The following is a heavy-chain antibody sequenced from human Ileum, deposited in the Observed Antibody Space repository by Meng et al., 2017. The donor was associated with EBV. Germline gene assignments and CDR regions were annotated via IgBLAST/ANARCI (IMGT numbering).Heavy chain of an antibody. Sequence: QGHLPQWGAGLLKHSGSLSLTCGVYGWSFSDYYWSWIRQSPGKGLEWIGEIHPSGITNYNPSLNSRVTISVDTSKNQFSLKLTSVTAADTAMYYCTRGLDYAKQGYWGQGTLVTVSS. J-gene: IGHJ4*02. CDR2: IHPSGIT. CDR1: GWSFSDYY. D-gene: IGHD4-17*01. CDR3: TRGLDYAKQGY. V-gene: IGHV4-34*01.